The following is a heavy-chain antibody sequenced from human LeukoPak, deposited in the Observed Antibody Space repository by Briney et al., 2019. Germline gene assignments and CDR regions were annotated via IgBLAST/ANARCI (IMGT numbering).Heavy chain of an antibody. J-gene: IGHJ4*02. CDR3: ARYITTAMVTNYFDY. CDR2: IYPGDSDT. Sequence: GESLKTSCKGSGYSFTSYWIGWVRQVPGKGLEWMGIIYPGDSDTRYSPSFQGQVTISADKSISTAYLQWSSLKASDTAMYYCARYITTAMVTNYFDYWGQGTLVTVSS. CDR1: GYSFTSYW. V-gene: IGHV5-51*01. D-gene: IGHD5-18*01.